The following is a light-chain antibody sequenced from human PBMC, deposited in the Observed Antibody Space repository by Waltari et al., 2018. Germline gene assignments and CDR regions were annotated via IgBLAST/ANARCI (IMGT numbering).Light chain of an antibody. V-gene: IGKV3D-20*01. Sequence: IVLTQSPATLSLSPGERATLSCGASQSVRSNSLAWYQQKPGLAPRLVIYDASIRATGIPERFSGSGSGTDFILTISRLESEDLAVYYCQQYGSSPYTFGQGTKLEIK. CDR1: QSVRSNS. CDR3: QQYGSSPYT. CDR2: DAS. J-gene: IGKJ2*01.